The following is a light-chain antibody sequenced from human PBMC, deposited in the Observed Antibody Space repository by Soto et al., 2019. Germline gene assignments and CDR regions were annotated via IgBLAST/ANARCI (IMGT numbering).Light chain of an antibody. CDR3: QQYNSSWT. J-gene: IGKJ1*01. CDR2: DAS. CDR1: QSVSID. Sequence: ERVMTQSPGTLSVSPGERATLSCRASQSVSIDLAWYQQKPGQAPRLLIYDASSLESGVPSRFSGSGSGTEFTLTISSLQPDDFATYYCQQYNSSWTFGQGTKVDI. V-gene: IGKV3-15*01.